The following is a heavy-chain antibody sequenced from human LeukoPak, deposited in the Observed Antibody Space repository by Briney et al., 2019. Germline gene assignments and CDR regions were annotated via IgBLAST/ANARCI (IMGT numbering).Heavy chain of an antibody. CDR2: ISGSGGST. CDR3: AKDERIAAAGIVLTDY. Sequence: AGGSLRLSCAASGFTFSSYAMSWVRQAPGKGLEWVSAISGSGGSTYYADSVKGRFTISRDNSKNTLYLQMNSLRAEDTAVYYCAKDERIAAAGIVLTDYWGQGTLVTVSS. D-gene: IGHD6-13*01. J-gene: IGHJ4*02. CDR1: GFTFSSYA. V-gene: IGHV3-23*01.